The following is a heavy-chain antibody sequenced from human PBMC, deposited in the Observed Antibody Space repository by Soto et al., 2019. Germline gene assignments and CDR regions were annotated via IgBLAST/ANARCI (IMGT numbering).Heavy chain of an antibody. J-gene: IGHJ6*04. Sequence: GGSLRLSCAASGFTFSNFGVNWVRQAPGKGLEWVSGITGNGGSKFYADSAKGRFTISRDKNTLFLQMNSLRAEDTAVYYCAKDQFSSGWYNDYYYGMDVWGKGNTVTVSA. CDR2: ITGNGGSK. CDR1: GFTFSNFG. CDR3: AKDQFSSGWYNDYYYGMDV. V-gene: IGHV3-23*01. D-gene: IGHD6-19*01.